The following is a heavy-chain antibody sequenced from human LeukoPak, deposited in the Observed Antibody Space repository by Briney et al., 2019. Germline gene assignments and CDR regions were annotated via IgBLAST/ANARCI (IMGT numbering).Heavy chain of an antibody. Sequence: PGGSLRLSCAASGFTFSNAWMSWVRQAPGKELEWVGRIKSKTDGGTTDYAAPVKGRFTISRDDSKNTLYLQMNSLKTEDTAVYYCTTEGFRSSSWTKGSSDYWGQGTLVTVSS. CDR3: TTEGFRSSSWTKGSSDY. CDR2: IKSKTDGGTT. CDR1: GFTFSNAW. J-gene: IGHJ4*02. D-gene: IGHD6-13*01. V-gene: IGHV3-15*01.